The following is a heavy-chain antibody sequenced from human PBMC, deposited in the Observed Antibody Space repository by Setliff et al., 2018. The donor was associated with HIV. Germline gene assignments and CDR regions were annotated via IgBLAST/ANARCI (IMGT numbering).Heavy chain of an antibody. CDR3: ATVTMVRLIGVYHMDV. CDR1: GGSISSSPYY. D-gene: IGHD3-10*01. CDR2: IYYSGTT. V-gene: IGHV4-39*07. J-gene: IGHJ6*03. Sequence: SETLSLTCTVSGGSISSSPYYWGWIRQPPGKGLEWIGSIYYSGTTYYNPSLKSRVTISVDKSNNQFSLKMNYVTAADAALYYCATVTMVRLIGVYHMDVWGKGTPVTVSS.